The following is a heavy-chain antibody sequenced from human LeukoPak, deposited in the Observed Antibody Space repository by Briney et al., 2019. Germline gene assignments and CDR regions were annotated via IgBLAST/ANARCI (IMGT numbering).Heavy chain of an antibody. V-gene: IGHV4-34*01. CDR2: INHSGST. CDR1: GGSFSGYY. CDR3: ARPTAPSRYCSSTSCYKKVAFDI. Sequence: SETLSLTCAVYGGSFSGYYWSWIRQPPGKGLEWIGEINHSGSTNYNPSLKSRVTISVDTSKNQFSLKLSSVTAADTAVYYCARPTAPSRYCSSTSCYKKVAFDIWGQGTMVTVSS. D-gene: IGHD2-2*02. J-gene: IGHJ3*02.